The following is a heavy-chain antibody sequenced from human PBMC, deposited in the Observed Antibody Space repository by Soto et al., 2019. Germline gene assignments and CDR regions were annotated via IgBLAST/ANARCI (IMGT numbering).Heavy chain of an antibody. J-gene: IGHJ6*02. V-gene: IGHV1-3*01. Sequence: ASVKVSCKASGYTFTSYAMHWVRQAPGQRLEWMGWINAGNGNTKYSQKFQGRVTITRDTSASTAYMELSSLRSEDTAVYYCATAIVVVPAAIPPYYYYYGMDVWGQGTTVTVSS. CDR3: ATAIVVVPAAIPPYYYYYGMDV. CDR2: INAGNGNT. CDR1: GYTFTSYA. D-gene: IGHD2-2*01.